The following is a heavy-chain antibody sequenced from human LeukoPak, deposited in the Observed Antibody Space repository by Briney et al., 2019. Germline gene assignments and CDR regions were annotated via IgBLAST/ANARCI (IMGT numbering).Heavy chain of an antibody. CDR1: GGSISSSSYY. J-gene: IGHJ3*02. Sequence: PSETLSLTCTVSGGSISSSSYYWGWIRQPPGKGLEWIGYIYYSGSTNYSPSLKSRVTISVDTSKNQFSLKLSSVTAADTAVYYCARTGYSYGWMGAFDIWGQGTMVTVSS. CDR3: ARTGYSYGWMGAFDI. CDR2: IYYSGST. D-gene: IGHD5-18*01. V-gene: IGHV4-61*05.